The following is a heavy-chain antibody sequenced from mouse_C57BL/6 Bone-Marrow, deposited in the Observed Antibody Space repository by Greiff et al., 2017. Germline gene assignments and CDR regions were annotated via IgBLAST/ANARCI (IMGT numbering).Heavy chain of an antibody. CDR1: GYTFTSYW. J-gene: IGHJ3*01. V-gene: IGHV1-53*01. CDR2: INPSNGGT. CDR3: ARSLLRGAY. Sequence: QVQLQQPGTELVKPGASVKLSCKASGYTFTSYWMHWVKQRTGQGLEWIGNINPSNGGTNYNEKFKSKATLTGDKSSRTAYMQLSSLTSEDSSVDYCARSLLRGAYWGQGTLVTVSA. D-gene: IGHD1-2*01.